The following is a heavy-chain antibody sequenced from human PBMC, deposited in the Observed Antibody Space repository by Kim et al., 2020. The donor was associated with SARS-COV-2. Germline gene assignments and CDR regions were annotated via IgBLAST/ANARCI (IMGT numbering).Heavy chain of an antibody. CDR1: GYTFTSYY. Sequence: ASVKVSCKASGYTFTSYYMHWVRQAPGQGLEWMGIINPSDGSTSYAQKFQGRVTMTRDTSTSTVYMELSSLRSEDTAVYYCARDLTMIVGNYYYGMDVWGQGTTVTVSS. J-gene: IGHJ6*02. V-gene: IGHV1-46*01. CDR2: INPSDGST. CDR3: ARDLTMIVGNYYYGMDV. D-gene: IGHD3-22*01.